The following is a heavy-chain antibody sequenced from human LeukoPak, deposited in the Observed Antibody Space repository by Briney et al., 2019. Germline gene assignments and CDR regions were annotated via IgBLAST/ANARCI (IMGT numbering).Heavy chain of an antibody. CDR1: GGSFTTYA. CDR2: IIPLFGIP. J-gene: IGHJ3*02. Sequence: ASVKVSCKASGGSFTTYAISWVRQAPTQGLQWMGGIIPLFGIPNYAQKFQGRVTITADESTSTAYMELSSLRSEDTAMYYCARPRQRYCSGGTCYPRDGFDIWGQGTMVTVSS. CDR3: ARPRQRYCSGGTCYPRDGFDI. V-gene: IGHV1-69*13. D-gene: IGHD2-15*01.